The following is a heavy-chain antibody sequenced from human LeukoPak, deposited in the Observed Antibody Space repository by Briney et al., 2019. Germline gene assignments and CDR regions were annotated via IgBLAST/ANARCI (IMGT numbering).Heavy chain of an antibody. J-gene: IGHJ3*02. V-gene: IGHV1-2*06. CDR3: ARVIAEEDAFDI. D-gene: IGHD1-14*01. CDR1: GYSFTSNY. CDR2: INPNSGGT. Sequence: GASVKVSCKASGYSFTSNYIHWVRQAPGQGLEWMGRINPNSGGTNYAQKFQGRVTMTRDTSISTAYMELSRLRSDDTAVYYCARVIAEEDAFDIWGQGTMVTVSS.